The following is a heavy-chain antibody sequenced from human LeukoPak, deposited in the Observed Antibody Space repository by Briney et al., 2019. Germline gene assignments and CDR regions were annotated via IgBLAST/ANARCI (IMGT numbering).Heavy chain of an antibody. J-gene: IGHJ3*02. CDR2: IYTSGST. D-gene: IGHD2-15*01. CDR1: GGSISSYY. V-gene: IGHV4-4*09. Sequence: SETLSLTCTVSGGSISSYYWSWIRQPPGKGLEWIGYIYTSGSTNYNPSLKSRVTISVDTSKNQFSLKLSSVTAADTAVYYCARVLSGRDAFDIWGQGTMVTVSS. CDR3: ARVLSGRDAFDI.